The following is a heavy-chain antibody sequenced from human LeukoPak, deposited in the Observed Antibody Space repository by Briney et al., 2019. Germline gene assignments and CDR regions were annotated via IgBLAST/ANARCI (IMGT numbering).Heavy chain of an antibody. J-gene: IGHJ6*03. CDR1: GGSFSGYY. CDR2: INHSGST. D-gene: IGHD3-10*01. V-gene: IGHV4-34*01. CDR3: ARVITMVRGVIITYMDV. Sequence: SETLSLTCAVYGGSFSGYYWSWIRQPPGKGLEWIGEINHSGSTNYNPSLKSRVTISVDTSKNQFSLKLSSVTAADTAVYYCARVITMVRGVIITYMDVWGKGTTVTVSS.